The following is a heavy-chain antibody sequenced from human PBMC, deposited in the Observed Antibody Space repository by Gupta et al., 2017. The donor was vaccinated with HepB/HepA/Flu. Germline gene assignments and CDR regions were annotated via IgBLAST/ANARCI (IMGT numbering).Heavy chain of an antibody. CDR3: ARLTRSPDYYFMDV. J-gene: IGHJ6*03. V-gene: IGHV3-30*03. Sequence: QVQLVESGGCVVKPGRSLRLSCGVSGFTFSSYGMLWVRQAPGRGVEWVAVISDNGKNTFYGDSVKGRFTISRDNSEDTLYLQMNSLRADDAAVYYCARLTRSPDYYFMDVWGKGTTVIVSS. CDR1: GFTFSSYG. CDR2: ISDNGKNT. D-gene: IGHD1-14*01.